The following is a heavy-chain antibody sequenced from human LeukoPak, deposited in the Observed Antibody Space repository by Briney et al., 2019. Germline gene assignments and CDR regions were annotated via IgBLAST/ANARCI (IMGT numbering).Heavy chain of an antibody. CDR3: ARGSKAAPGTFDY. V-gene: IGHV4-59*01. CDR1: DGSISSYY. Sequence: SETLSLTCTVSDGSISSYYWSWIRQPPGKGLEWIGYIYYTGSTDYNPSLKSRVAISVDTSKNQFSLKLSSVTAADTAVYYCARGSKAAPGTFDYWGQGTLVTVSS. D-gene: IGHD6-13*01. J-gene: IGHJ4*02. CDR2: IYYTGST.